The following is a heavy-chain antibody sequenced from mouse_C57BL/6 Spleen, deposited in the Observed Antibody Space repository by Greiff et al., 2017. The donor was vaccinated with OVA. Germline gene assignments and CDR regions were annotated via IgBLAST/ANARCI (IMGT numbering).Heavy chain of an antibody. CDR3: AKDDDGEYYCTMDY. J-gene: IGHJ4*01. D-gene: IGHD2-4*01. V-gene: IGHV5-12*01. CDR1: GFTFSDYY. Sequence: EVMLVESGGGLVQPGGSLKLSCAASGFTFSDYYMYWVRQTLEKRLEWFAYFSNGGGSPYYPDTVKGRFTNYRDNAKNTLYLQMSRQKSEDTAMYYRAKDDDGEYYCTMDYWGQGTTVTVSS. CDR2: FSNGGGSP.